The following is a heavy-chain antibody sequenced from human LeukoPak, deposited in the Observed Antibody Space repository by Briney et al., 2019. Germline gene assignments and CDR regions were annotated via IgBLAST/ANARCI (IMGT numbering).Heavy chain of an antibody. Sequence: GGSLRLSCAASGFTFSNYGMHWVRQAPGKGLYWVAFIRYDGSNYYADSVKGRFTISRDNAKNSLFLQMNSLRAEDTAVYYCARGRPLGANFWVYWGQGTLVTVSS. CDR3: ARGRPLGANFWVY. J-gene: IGHJ4*02. V-gene: IGHV3-30*02. CDR1: GFTFSNYG. D-gene: IGHD3-16*01. CDR2: IRYDGSN.